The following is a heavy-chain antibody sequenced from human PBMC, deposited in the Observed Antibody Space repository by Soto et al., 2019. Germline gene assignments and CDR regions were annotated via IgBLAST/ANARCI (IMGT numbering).Heavy chain of an antibody. D-gene: IGHD2-15*01. CDR3: ASGGSCYSRYCYFDY. J-gene: IGHJ4*02. CDR1: GGSISSYY. V-gene: IGHV4-59*01. CDR2: IYYSGST. Sequence: LSLTCTVSGGSISSYYWSWIRQPPGKGLEWIGYIYYSGSTNYNPSLKSRVTISVDTSKNQFSLKLSSVTAADTAVYYCASGGSCYSRYCYFDYWGQGTLVTVSS.